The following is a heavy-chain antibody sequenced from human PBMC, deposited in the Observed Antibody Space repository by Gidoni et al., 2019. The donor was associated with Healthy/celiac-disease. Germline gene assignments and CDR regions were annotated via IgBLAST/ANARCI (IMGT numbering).Heavy chain of an antibody. CDR1: GGSISSYY. D-gene: IGHD6-13*01. J-gene: IGHJ4*02. CDR3: ARDRGSSSTYYFDY. CDR2: IYTSGST. Sequence: QVQLQESGPGLVKPAETLSLTCTVSGGSISSYYWSWIRQPAGKGLEVIGRIYTSGSTNYNPSLKSRVTMSVDTSKNQFSLKLSSVTAADTAVYYCARDRGSSSTYYFDYWGQGTLVTVSS. V-gene: IGHV4-4*07.